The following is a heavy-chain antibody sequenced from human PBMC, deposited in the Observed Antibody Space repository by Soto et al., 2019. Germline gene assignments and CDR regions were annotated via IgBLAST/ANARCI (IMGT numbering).Heavy chain of an antibody. V-gene: IGHV4-59*08. Sequence: QVQLQESGPGLVKPSETLSLTCTVSGGSISSYYWSWSRQPPGKGLEWIGYIYYSGSTNYNPSHKSRVTISVDTSKNQCSLKLSSVTAADTAVYSCARRWGGVVDIWGQGTMVTVSS. CDR1: GGSISSYY. CDR2: IYYSGST. CDR3: ARRWGGVVDI. D-gene: IGHD1-26*01. J-gene: IGHJ3*02.